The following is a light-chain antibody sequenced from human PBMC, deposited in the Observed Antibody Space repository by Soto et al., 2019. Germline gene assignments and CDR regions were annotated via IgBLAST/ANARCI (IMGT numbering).Light chain of an antibody. CDR1: ISNVGSNY. J-gene: IGLJ3*02. Sequence: QSVLSQPPSASGTPGQKVTISCSGSISNVGSNYVYWYQQLPGTAPKLLIYRDNQRPSGVPDRCSASKSGTSAYLAISGLRSEDEAVYYCSACDYTRSGDWVFGGGTKLTVL. CDR2: RDN. CDR3: SACDYTRSGDWV. V-gene: IGLV1-47*01.